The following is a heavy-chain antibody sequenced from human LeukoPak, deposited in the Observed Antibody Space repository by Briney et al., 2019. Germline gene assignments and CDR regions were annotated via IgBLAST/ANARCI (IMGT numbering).Heavy chain of an antibody. CDR3: ARDDDCSSTSCYVYYGMDV. CDR2: ISAYNGNT. J-gene: IGHJ6*02. D-gene: IGHD2-2*01. V-gene: IGHV1-18*01. Sequence: ASVKVSCKASGYTFTSYGISWVRQAPEQGLEWMGWISAYNGNTNYAQKLQGRVTMTTDTSTSTAYMELRSLRSDDTAVYYCARDDDCSSTSCYVYYGMDVWGQGTTVTVSS. CDR1: GYTFTSYG.